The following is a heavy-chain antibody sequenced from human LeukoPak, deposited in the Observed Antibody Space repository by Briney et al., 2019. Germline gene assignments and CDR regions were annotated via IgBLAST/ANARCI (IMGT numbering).Heavy chain of an antibody. CDR2: SRNKANSYTT. J-gene: IGHJ4*02. D-gene: IGHD3-22*01. CDR1: GFTLSDHY. V-gene: IGHV3-72*01. Sequence: SGGSLRLSRAASGFTLSDHYMDWVRQAPGKGLEWVGRSRNKANSYTTIYAASVKGRFTISRDDSQNSLYLQMNSLKTEDTALYYCARLSSGYYESSGYWGQGTLVTVSS. CDR3: ARLSSGYYESSGY.